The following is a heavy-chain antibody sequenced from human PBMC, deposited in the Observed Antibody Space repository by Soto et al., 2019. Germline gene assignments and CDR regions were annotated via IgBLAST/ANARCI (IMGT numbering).Heavy chain of an antibody. CDR1: GYSFSSYL. CDR3: ARHAYDFWSGHPNPRYYYGMDV. Sequence: PGESLKNSCKGSGYSFSSYLICWGRQMPGKGLEGMGIIYPGESKTRNNPSLQVQVIISVDKSISTAYLQWSSLKATDTAMYYCARHAYDFWSGHPNPRYYYGMDVWGQGTTVTVSS. J-gene: IGHJ6*02. CDR2: IYPGESKT. D-gene: IGHD3-3*01. V-gene: IGHV5-51*01.